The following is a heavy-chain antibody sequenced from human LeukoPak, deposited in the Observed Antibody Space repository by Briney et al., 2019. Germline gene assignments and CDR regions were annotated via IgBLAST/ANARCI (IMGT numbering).Heavy chain of an antibody. CDR2: IDPSDSYT. Sequence: GASLKISCKGSGSIFTSYWISWVRQLPGKGLEWMGRIDPSDSYTNYSPSFQGHVTISADESISTAYLQWSSLKASDTAMYYCATGYCSGGSCYSFDYWGQGTLVTVSS. CDR3: ATGYCSGGSCYSFDY. D-gene: IGHD2-15*01. CDR1: GSIFTSYW. V-gene: IGHV5-10-1*01. J-gene: IGHJ4*02.